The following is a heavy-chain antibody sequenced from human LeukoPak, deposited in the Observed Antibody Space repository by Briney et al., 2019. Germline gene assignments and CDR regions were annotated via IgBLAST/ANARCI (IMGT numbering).Heavy chain of an antibody. Sequence: SQTLSVTCDISGESVSSKNGAWNWIRQSPSRGLEWLGRTYYRSKWYTDYAVSMNGRITISPDTSKNQFSLQLNSVTPDDTALYYCARDVGTSGWHTFDYWGQGTLVTVSS. CDR1: GESVSSKNGA. V-gene: IGHV6-1*01. D-gene: IGHD6-19*01. CDR3: ARDVGTSGWHTFDY. CDR2: TYYRSKWYT. J-gene: IGHJ4*02.